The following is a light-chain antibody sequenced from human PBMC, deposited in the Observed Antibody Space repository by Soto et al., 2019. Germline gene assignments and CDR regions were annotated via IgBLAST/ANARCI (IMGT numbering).Light chain of an antibody. J-gene: IGKJ1*01. V-gene: IGKV1-39*01. CDR2: DAS. CDR3: QQTYSTPPCT. CDR1: QGIGTY. Sequence: DIHLTQSPSSLSASVGDRVTISCRATQGIGTYLTWYQQKPGRAPNLLIYDASTLQTGAPSRFSGRASATAFTLTISSLQPEDVGTYCCQQTYSTPPCTFGQGTRVEI.